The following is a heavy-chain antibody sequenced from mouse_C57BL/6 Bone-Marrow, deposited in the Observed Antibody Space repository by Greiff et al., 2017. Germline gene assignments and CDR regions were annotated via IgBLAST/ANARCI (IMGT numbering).Heavy chain of an antibody. CDR3: ARFYDGYLDY. J-gene: IGHJ2*01. CDR1: GYTFTSYG. Sequence: QVQLKESGAELARPGASVKLSCKASGYTFTSYGISWVKQRTGQGLEWIGEIYPRSGNTFYNEKFKGKATLTADQSSSTAYMELRSLTSEDSAVYCCARFYDGYLDYWGQGTTLTVSS. CDR2: IYPRSGNT. D-gene: IGHD2-3*01. V-gene: IGHV1-81*01.